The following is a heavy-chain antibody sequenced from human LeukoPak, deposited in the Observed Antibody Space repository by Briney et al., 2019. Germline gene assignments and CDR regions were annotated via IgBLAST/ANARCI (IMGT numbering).Heavy chain of an antibody. CDR3: ATIQRDHAFDI. D-gene: IGHD6-25*01. Sequence: SETLSLTCTVSGGSISSYYWSWIRQPPGKGLEWIGYIYYSGSTNYHPSLKSRVTISVDTSKNQFSLKLSSVTAADTAVYYCATIQRDHAFDIWGQGTMVTVSS. CDR1: GGSISSYY. J-gene: IGHJ3*02. CDR2: IYYSGST. V-gene: IGHV4-59*12.